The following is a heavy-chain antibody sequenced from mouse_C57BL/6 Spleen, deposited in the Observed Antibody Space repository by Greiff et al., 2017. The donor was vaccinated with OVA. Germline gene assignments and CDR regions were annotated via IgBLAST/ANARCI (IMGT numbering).Heavy chain of an antibody. CDR1: GYTFTDYE. D-gene: IGHD2-2*01. J-gene: IGHJ2*01. CDR2: IDPETGGT. CDR3: TGWLRQVY. Sequence: VQLQEPGAELVRPGASVTLSCKASGYTFTDYEMHWVKQTPVHGLEWIGAIDPETGGTAYNQKFKGKAILTADKSSSTAYMELRSLTSEDSAVYYCTGWLRQVYWGQGTTLTVSS. V-gene: IGHV1-15*01.